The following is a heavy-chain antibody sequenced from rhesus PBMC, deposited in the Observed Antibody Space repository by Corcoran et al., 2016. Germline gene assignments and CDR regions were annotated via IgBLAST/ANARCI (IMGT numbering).Heavy chain of an antibody. Sequence: QVQLQESGPGLVKPSETLSLTCVVSGGSFSGNYWGWICQPPGKGLEWIGYIIGTRCSTQSHPSPKSRVTISTATAQNPFSVKLSSVTAADTAVYYCARRGRQLDQGAFDFWGQGLRVTVSS. CDR1: GGSFSGNY. J-gene: IGHJ3*01. D-gene: IGHD6-25*01. CDR3: ARRGRQLDQGAFDF. CDR2: IIGTRCST. V-gene: IGHV4-165*01.